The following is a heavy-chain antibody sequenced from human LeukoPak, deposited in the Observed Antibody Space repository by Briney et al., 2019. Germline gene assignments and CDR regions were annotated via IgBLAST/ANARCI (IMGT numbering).Heavy chain of an antibody. Sequence: SQTLSLTCTVSGGSISHVAYSWSWIRQPPGEGLEWIGLFHHTVGIDYNPSLKSRVTISVDTSKNQFSLKLSSVTAADTAVYYCARGVLRRGLDIWGQGTMVTVSS. V-gene: IGHV4-30-2*01. D-gene: IGHD5/OR15-5a*01. CDR1: GGSISHVAYS. CDR2: FHHTVGI. J-gene: IGHJ3*02. CDR3: ARGVLRRGLDI.